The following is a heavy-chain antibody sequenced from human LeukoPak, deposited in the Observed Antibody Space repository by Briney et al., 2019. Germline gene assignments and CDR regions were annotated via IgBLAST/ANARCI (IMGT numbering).Heavy chain of an antibody. CDR2: IDYSGST. CDR3: ARGEDTAWGSYYYYYMDV. J-gene: IGHJ6*03. D-gene: IGHD5-18*01. CDR1: GGSISSSSYY. Sequence: PSETLSLTCTVSGGSISSSSYYWGWIRQPPGKGLEWIGSIDYSGSTYYNPSLKSRVTISVDTSKNQFSLKLSSVTAADTAVYYCARGEDTAWGSYYYYYMDVWGKGTTVTVSS. V-gene: IGHV4-39*07.